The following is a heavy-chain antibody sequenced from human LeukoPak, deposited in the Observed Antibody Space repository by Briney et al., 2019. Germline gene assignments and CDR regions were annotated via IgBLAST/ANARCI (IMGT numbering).Heavy chain of an antibody. V-gene: IGHV1-69*04. D-gene: IGHD3-22*01. CDR1: GGTFSSYA. J-gene: IGHJ6*02. CDR3: ARDRRYALGANTTYYYDSSGYPGYYYYYYGMDV. CDR2: IIPILGIA. Sequence: SVKVSCKASGGTFSSYAISWVRQAPGQGLEWMGRIIPILGIANYAQRFQGRVTITADKSTSTAYMELSSLRSEDTAVYYCARDRRYALGANTTYYYDSSGYPGYYYYYYGMDVWGQGTTVTVSS.